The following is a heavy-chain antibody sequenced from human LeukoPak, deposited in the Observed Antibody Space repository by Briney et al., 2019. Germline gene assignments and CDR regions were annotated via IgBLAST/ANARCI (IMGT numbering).Heavy chain of an antibody. CDR3: VEGEQWLAFDR. CDR2: FYHSGTP. CDR1: DGSFNDYY. V-gene: IGHV4-59*01. J-gene: IGHJ4*02. Sequence: SETLSLTCAVYDGSFNDYYWSWLRQPPGKGLEWIGNFYHSGTPNYNPSLKSRVTISVDTSKNQFSLSLTSVTAADTAVYYCVEGEQWLAFDRWGQGILVTVSS. D-gene: IGHD6-19*01.